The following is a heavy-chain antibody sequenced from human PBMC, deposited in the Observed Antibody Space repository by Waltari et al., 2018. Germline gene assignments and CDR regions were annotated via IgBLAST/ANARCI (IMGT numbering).Heavy chain of an antibody. CDR2: IYYSGST. CDR1: GGSLSSYY. Sequence: QVQLQESGPGLVKPSETLSLTYPVSGGSLSSYYGDWIRHPPGKGLEWIGYIYYSGSTNYNPSLKSRVTISVDTSKNQFSLKLSSVTAADTAVYYCARISLRFLEWSYFDYWGQGTLVTVSS. CDR3: ARISLRFLEWSYFDY. J-gene: IGHJ4*02. D-gene: IGHD3-3*01. V-gene: IGHV4-59*01.